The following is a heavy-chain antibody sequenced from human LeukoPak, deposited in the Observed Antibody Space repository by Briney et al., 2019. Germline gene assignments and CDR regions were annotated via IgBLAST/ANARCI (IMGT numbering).Heavy chain of an antibody. J-gene: IGHJ5*02. Sequence: ASVKVSCKASGYTFTGYYMHWVRQAPGQGLEWMGIINPSGGSTSYAQKFQGRVTMTRDTSTSTVYMELSSLRSEDTAVYYCARSIAAAGWFDPWGQGTLVTVSS. CDR2: INPSGGST. V-gene: IGHV1-46*01. CDR3: ARSIAAAGWFDP. D-gene: IGHD6-13*01. CDR1: GYTFTGYY.